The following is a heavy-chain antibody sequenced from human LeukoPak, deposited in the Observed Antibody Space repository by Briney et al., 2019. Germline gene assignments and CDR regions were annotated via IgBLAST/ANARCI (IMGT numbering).Heavy chain of an antibody. J-gene: IGHJ5*02. Sequence: GGSLRLSCAVSGFTFSSYSMNWVRQAPGKGLEWVSSITSSSSYIYYADTVKGRFTISRDNAKNSLYLQMNSLRAEDTAVYYCARDLTVTSTCWFDRWGQGTLVTVSS. CDR1: GFTFSSYS. CDR2: ITSSSSYI. V-gene: IGHV3-21*01. CDR3: ARDLTVTSTCWFDR. D-gene: IGHD4-11*01.